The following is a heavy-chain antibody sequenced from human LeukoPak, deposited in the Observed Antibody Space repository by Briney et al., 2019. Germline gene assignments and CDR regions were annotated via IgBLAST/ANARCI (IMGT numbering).Heavy chain of an antibody. Sequence: GGSLRLSCTASGFTVRNNYMSWVRQAPGKGLECVSVISNDGNTYYADSVKGRFTISRDNSKNAVYLQMDSLRAEDTAAYYCAGDKTTGGYYEFDYWGQGALVTVSS. J-gene: IGHJ4*02. CDR3: AGDKTTGGYYEFDY. CDR1: GFTVRNNY. D-gene: IGHD3-22*01. CDR2: ISNDGNT. V-gene: IGHV3-53*01.